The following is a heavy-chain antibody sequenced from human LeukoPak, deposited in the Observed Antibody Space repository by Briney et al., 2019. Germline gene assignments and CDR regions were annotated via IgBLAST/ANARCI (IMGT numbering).Heavy chain of an antibody. CDR1: GGSVSSSNYY. CDR2: IYYSGST. CDR3: ARSGRYYYDNSDYYHFDY. D-gene: IGHD3-22*01. V-gene: IGHV4-39*07. J-gene: IGHJ4*02. Sequence: SETLSLTCTVFGGSVSSSNYYWGWIRQPPGKGLEWIGNIYYSGSTYYNPSLKSRVTISVDTSRNQFSLKLTSVTAADTAVYYCARSGRYYYDNSDYYHFDYWGQGTLVTVSS.